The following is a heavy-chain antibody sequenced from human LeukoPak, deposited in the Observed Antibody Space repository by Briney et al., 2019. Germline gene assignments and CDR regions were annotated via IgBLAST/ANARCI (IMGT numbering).Heavy chain of an antibody. V-gene: IGHV4-34*01. Sequence: PSETLFLTCAVYGGSFSGYYWSWIRQPPGKGLEWIGEINHSGSTNYNPSLKSRVTISVDTSKNQFSLKLSSVTAADTAVYYCARGGLTNFTSIVVVPAATLGVWYFDLWGRGTLVTVSS. CDR2: INHSGST. CDR1: GGSFSGYY. D-gene: IGHD2-2*01. CDR3: ARGGLTNFTSIVVVPAATLGVWYFDL. J-gene: IGHJ2*01.